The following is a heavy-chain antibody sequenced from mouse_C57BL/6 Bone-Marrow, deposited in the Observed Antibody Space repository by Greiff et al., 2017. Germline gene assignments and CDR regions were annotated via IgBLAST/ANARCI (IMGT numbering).Heavy chain of an antibody. J-gene: IGHJ2*01. CDR3: THDGYYGDY. CDR1: GFNIKDDY. V-gene: IGHV14-4*01. D-gene: IGHD2-3*01. Sequence: VQLQQSGAELVRPGASVKLSCTASGFNIKDDYMHWVKQRPEQGLEWIGWIEPENGDTEYASKFQGKATITADTSSNTAYLQLSSLTSEDTAVYYCTHDGYYGDYWGQGTTLTVSS. CDR2: IEPENGDT.